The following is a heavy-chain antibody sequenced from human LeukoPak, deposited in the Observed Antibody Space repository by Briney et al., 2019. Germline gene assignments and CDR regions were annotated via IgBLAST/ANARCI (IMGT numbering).Heavy chain of an antibody. V-gene: IGHV4-31*03. CDR1: GVSLSSDKYY. CDR2: IYYSGST. CDR3: ATPYCGAISCLDVFDV. Sequence: SETLSLTCTVSGVSLSSDKYYWTWIRQRPGKGLEWIGHIYYSGSTSFNPSLKSRVSMSMDTSKSQFSLKLTSVTAADTAVYYCATPYCGAISCLDVFDVWGQGTVVTVSS. D-gene: IGHD2-21*01. J-gene: IGHJ3*01.